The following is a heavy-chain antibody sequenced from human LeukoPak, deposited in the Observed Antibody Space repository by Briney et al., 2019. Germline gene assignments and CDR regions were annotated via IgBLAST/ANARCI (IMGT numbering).Heavy chain of an antibody. CDR3: ARSPLVYSSGWYGNYLDY. CDR1: GGSISSGGYP. Sequence: SQTLSLTCAVSGGSISSGGYPWSWIRQPPGKGLGWIGYIYHSESTYYNPYLKSRVTISVDRTRNQCSWKLSSLTAADTAVYYCARSPLVYSSGWYGNYLDYWGRGTLVTVSS. D-gene: IGHD6-19*01. V-gene: IGHV4-30-2*01. J-gene: IGHJ4*02. CDR2: IYHSEST.